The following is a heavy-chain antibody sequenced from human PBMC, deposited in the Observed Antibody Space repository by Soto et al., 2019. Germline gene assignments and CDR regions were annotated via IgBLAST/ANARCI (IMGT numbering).Heavy chain of an antibody. CDR1: GYTFTSYY. J-gene: IGHJ3*02. V-gene: IGHV1-46*03. D-gene: IGHD3-16*02. Sequence: ASVKVSCKASGYTFTSYYMHWVRQAPGQGLEWMGIINPSGGSTSYAQKFQGRVTMTRDTSTSTVYMELSSLRSEDTAVYYCARELSIMITFGGVIVPDDAFEIWGQGTMVTVSS. CDR3: ARELSIMITFGGVIVPDDAFEI. CDR2: INPSGGST.